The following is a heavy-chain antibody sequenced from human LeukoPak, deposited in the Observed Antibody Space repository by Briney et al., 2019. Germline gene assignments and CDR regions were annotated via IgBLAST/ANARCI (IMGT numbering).Heavy chain of an antibody. CDR1: GYTFSNYV. J-gene: IGHJ5*02. CDR3: ARASATQANWFDP. Sequence: ASVKVSCKASGYTFSNYVVTWLRQAPGQGREWMGWISAFNGDTNYAQKFQGRVTMTTETSTTTAYMERRSRRSDDTAVYYCARASATQANWFDPWGQGTLVTVSS. CDR2: ISAFNGDT. D-gene: IGHD2-15*01. V-gene: IGHV1-18*01.